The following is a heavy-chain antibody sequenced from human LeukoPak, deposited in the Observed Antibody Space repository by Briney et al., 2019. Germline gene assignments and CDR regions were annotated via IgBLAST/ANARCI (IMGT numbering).Heavy chain of an antibody. CDR3: ARSAGYYMYYFDY. J-gene: IGHJ4*02. CDR1: GFTFSSYG. CDR2: ISGSGGST. D-gene: IGHD3-22*01. Sequence: GSLRLSCAASGFTFSSYGMHWVRQAPGKGLEWVSAISGSGGSTYYADSVKGRFTISRDNAKNSLYLQMNSLRAEDTAVYYCARSAGYYMYYFDYWGQGTLVTVSS. V-gene: IGHV3-21*01.